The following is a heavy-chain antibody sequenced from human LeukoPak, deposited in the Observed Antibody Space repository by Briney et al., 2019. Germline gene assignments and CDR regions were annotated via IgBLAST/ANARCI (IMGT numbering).Heavy chain of an antibody. CDR2: ISSSSSYI. CDR3: ARVFNLEWLVRGDAFDI. J-gene: IGHJ3*02. Sequence: GGSLRLSCAASGFTFSSYAMSWVRQAPGKGLEWVSSISSSSSYIYYADSVKGRFTISRDNAKNSLYLQMNSLRAEDTAVYYCARVFNLEWLVRGDAFDIWGQGTMVTVSS. CDR1: GFTFSSYA. D-gene: IGHD6-19*01. V-gene: IGHV3-21*01.